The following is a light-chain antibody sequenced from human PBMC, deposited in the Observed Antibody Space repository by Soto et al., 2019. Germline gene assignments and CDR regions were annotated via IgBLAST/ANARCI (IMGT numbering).Light chain of an antibody. CDR1: QSVLYISNNKNY. V-gene: IGKV4-1*01. Sequence: DIVLTQSPDSLAVSLGERATINCKSSQSVLYISNNKNYLAWYQQKPGQPPKLLIYWASTRESGVPDRFSGSGSGTDFTLTISSLQAEDVAVYYCQQYSSTPLTFGGGTKVEIK. CDR2: WAS. J-gene: IGKJ4*01. CDR3: QQYSSTPLT.